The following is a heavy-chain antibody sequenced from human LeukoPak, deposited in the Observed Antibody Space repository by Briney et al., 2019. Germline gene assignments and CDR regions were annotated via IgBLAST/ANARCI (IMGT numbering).Heavy chain of an antibody. D-gene: IGHD2-15*01. V-gene: IGHV4-34*01. J-gene: IGHJ4*02. CDR1: GGSFSGYY. CDR3: ARVVGWYYHALDY. Sequence: SETLSLTCAVYGGSFSGYYWSWIRQPPGKGLEWIGEINHSGSTNYNPSLKSRVTISVDTSKNQFSLKLSSVTAADTAVYYCARVVGWYYHALDYWGQGTLVTVSS. CDR2: INHSGST.